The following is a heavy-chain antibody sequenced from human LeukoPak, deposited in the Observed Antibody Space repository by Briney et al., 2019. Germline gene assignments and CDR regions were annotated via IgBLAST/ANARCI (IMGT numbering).Heavy chain of an antibody. CDR2: IYYSGST. CDR3: ARGYQLPIMILVLDRSNWFDP. D-gene: IGHD2-2*01. CDR1: GGSISSSSYY. V-gene: IGHV4-39*01. J-gene: IGHJ5*02. Sequence: PSETLSLTCTVSGGSISSSSYYWGWIRQPPGKGLEWTGSIYYSGSTYYNPSLKSRVTISVDTSKNQFSLKLSSVTAADTAVYYCARGYQLPIMILVLDRSNWFDPWGQGTLVTVSS.